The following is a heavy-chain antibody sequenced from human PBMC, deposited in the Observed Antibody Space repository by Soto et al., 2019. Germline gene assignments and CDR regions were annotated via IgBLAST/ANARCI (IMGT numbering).Heavy chain of an antibody. J-gene: IGHJ6*02. CDR1: GFNFNTYS. V-gene: IGHV3-21*01. CDR3: AGERSALPGARDAMDV. D-gene: IGHD1-26*01. CDR2: ISTSGGYK. Sequence: RLSCAASGFNFNTYSMNWVRQAPGKGLQWVSFISTSGGYKYYADSVRGRFTISRDNAKKSVYLEMSSLTADDSAVYFCAGERSALPGARDAMDVWGQGTTVTVSS.